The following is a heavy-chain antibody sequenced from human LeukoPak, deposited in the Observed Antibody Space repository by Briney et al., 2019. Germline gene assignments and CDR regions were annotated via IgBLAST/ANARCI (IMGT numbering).Heavy chain of an antibody. CDR2: IYYSGST. Sequence: PSQTLSLTCTVSGGSISSYYWSWIRQPPGKGLEWIGYIYYSGSTNYNPSLKSRVTISVDTSKNQFSLKLSSVTAADTAVYYCARELAVAGYFDYWGQGTLVTVSS. D-gene: IGHD6-19*01. J-gene: IGHJ4*02. V-gene: IGHV4-59*01. CDR3: ARELAVAGYFDY. CDR1: GGSISSYY.